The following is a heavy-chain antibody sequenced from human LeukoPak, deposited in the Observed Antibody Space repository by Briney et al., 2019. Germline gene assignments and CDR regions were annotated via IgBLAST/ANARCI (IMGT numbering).Heavy chain of an antibody. CDR3: ARGRGYSGYINT. J-gene: IGHJ4*02. CDR2: IYYSGST. D-gene: IGHD5-12*01. V-gene: IGHV4-59*01. Sequence: SETLSLTCTVSGGSISSYYWSWIRQPPGKGLEWIGYIYYSGSTNYNPSLKSRVTISVDTSKNQFSLKLSSVTAADTAVYYCARGRGYSGYINTWGQGTLVTVSS. CDR1: GGSISSYY.